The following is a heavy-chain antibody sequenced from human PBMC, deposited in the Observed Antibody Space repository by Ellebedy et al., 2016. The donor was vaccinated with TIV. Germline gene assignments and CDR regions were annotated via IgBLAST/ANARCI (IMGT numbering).Heavy chain of an antibody. J-gene: IGHJ4*02. V-gene: IGHV3-49*03. CDR2: IRSKAYGGTT. CDR3: TGRGYSGYDSTY. D-gene: IGHD5-12*01. Sequence: GGSLRLXXTASGFTFGDYAMSWFRQAPGKGLEWVGFIRSKAYGGTTEYAASVKGRFTISRDDSKSIAYLQMNSLKTEDTAVYYCTGRGYSGYDSTYWGQGTLVTVSS. CDR1: GFTFGDYA.